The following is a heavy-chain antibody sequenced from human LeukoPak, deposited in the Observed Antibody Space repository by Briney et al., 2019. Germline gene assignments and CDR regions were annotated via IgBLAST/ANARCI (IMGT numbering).Heavy chain of an antibody. V-gene: IGHV4-61*02. J-gene: IGHJ5*02. CDR1: GGSISSGSYY. CDR3: ARDIYYDSEDNWFDP. D-gene: IGHD3-22*01. CDR2: IYTSGST. Sequence: SETLSLTCTVSGGSISSGSYYWSWIRQPAGKGLEWIGRIYTSGSTNYNPSLKSRVTISVDTSKNQFSLQLSSVTAADTAVYYCARDIYYDSEDNWFDPWGQGTLVTVSS.